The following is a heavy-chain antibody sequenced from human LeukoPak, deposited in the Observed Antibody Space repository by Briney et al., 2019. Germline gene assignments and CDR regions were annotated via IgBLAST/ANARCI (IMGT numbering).Heavy chain of an antibody. CDR1: GGSISSGGYY. CDR2: IYHSGST. D-gene: IGHD3-22*01. CDR3: ARGRYSSGYLNFDS. J-gene: IGHJ4*02. V-gene: IGHV4-30-2*02. Sequence: SETLSLTCTVAGGSISSGGYYWSCIRQPPGKGLECIGYIYHSGSTYYNPSLKSRVTISVDRSKNQFSLKLSSVTAADTAVYYCARGRYSSGYLNFDSWRQGTLVTVSS.